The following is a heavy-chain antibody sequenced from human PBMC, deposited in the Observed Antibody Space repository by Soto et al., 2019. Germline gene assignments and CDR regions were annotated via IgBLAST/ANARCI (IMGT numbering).Heavy chain of an antibody. CDR2: ISAYNGNT. Sequence: ASVKVSCKASGYTFTSYGISWVRQAPGQGLEWMGWISAYNGNTNYAQKLQGRVTMTTDTSTSTAYMELRSLRSDDTAVYYCARDEKATIFGAVIIRGQAGWFDPWGQGTLVTVSS. V-gene: IGHV1-18*04. CDR1: GYTFTSYG. J-gene: IGHJ5*02. D-gene: IGHD3-3*01. CDR3: ARDEKATIFGAVIIRGQAGWFDP.